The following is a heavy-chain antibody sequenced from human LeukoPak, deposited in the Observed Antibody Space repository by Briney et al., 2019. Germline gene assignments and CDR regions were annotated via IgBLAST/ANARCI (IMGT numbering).Heavy chain of an antibody. Sequence: SETLSLTCAVCAGSISSSNWWSWVRQPPGKGLEWTGEIYHSGSTNYNTSLKRRVTISVDKSTNQFSLKLSSVTAADTAVYYCARRYCSSTSCQVGWFDPWGQGTLVTVSS. D-gene: IGHD2-2*01. J-gene: IGHJ5*02. V-gene: IGHV4-4*02. CDR1: AGSISSSNW. CDR2: IYHSGST. CDR3: ARRYCSSTSCQVGWFDP.